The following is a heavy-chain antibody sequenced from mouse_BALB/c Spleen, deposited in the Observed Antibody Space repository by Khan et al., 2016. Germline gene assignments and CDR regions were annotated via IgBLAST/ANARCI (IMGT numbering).Heavy chain of an antibody. D-gene: IGHD1-1*01. CDR2: ISHSGST. J-gene: IGHJ4*01. CDR1: GDFITSGY. V-gene: IGHV3-8*02. CDR3: ARYDGCTYVIGMDY. Sequence: EVQLQESGPSLVKLSQTLSLTCSVTGDFITSGYWNWIRKFPGNKLEYMGYISHSGSTYYNPSLKSRISITRDTSKNQYYLQLNSVTTEETATYYGARYDGCTYVIGMDYWGQGTSVTVSS.